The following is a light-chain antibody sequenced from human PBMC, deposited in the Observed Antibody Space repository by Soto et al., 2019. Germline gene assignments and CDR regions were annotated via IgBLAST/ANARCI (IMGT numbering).Light chain of an antibody. J-gene: IGLJ2*01. CDR3: QSYDSTLSLV. Sequence: QSVLTQPPSVSGAPGQTVTISCTGSSSNIGCGYGVNWYQQHPGTAPKLLIYDNTNRPSGVPDRFSGSRSGFSASLAITGLQAEDEAEYHCQSYDSTLSLVFGGGTKLTVL. CDR1: SSNIGCGYG. V-gene: IGLV1-40*01. CDR2: DNT.